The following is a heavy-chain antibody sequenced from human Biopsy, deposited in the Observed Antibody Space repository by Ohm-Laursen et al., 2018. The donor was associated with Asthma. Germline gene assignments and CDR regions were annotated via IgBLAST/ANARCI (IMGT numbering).Heavy chain of an antibody. V-gene: IGHV1-69*01. CDR2: ISPIFGSI. CDR3: AKARCYYFYCDMEV. D-gene: IGHD3-3*01. Sequence: GSSVKVSCKSSGGTLNNYAINWVRQAPGQGLKWMGGISPIFGSIKYAQKFQDRVTISADVFRNTVHLELSSLRSEDTAVLYCAKARCYYFYCDMEVWGQGTTVTVSS. J-gene: IGHJ6*02. CDR1: GGTLNNYA.